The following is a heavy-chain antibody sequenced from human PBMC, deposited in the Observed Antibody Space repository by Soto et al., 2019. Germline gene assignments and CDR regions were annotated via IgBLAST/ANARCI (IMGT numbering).Heavy chain of an antibody. V-gene: IGHV1-69*02. Sequence: AASVKVSCKASGGTFSSYTISWVRQAPGQGLEWMGRIIPILGIANYAQKFQGRVTITADKSTSTAYMELSSLRSEDTAVYYCATGLPDIVVVVAATDAFDIWGQGTMVTVSS. D-gene: IGHD2-15*01. CDR1: GGTFSSYT. J-gene: IGHJ3*02. CDR2: IIPILGIA. CDR3: ATGLPDIVVVVAATDAFDI.